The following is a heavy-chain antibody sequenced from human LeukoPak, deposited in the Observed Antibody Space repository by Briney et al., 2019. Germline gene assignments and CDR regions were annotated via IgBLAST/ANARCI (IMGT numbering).Heavy chain of an antibody. Sequence: GGSLRLSCAASGFTFSSYSMNWVRQAPGKELEWVSSISSSSSYIYYADSVKGRFTISRDNAKNSLYLQMNSLRAEDTAVYYCARGLLSSGGYDFWSGYYSFDYWGQGTLVTVSS. CDR3: ARGLLSSGGYDFWSGYYSFDY. CDR1: GFTFSSYS. V-gene: IGHV3-21*01. CDR2: ISSSSSYI. J-gene: IGHJ4*02. D-gene: IGHD3-3*01.